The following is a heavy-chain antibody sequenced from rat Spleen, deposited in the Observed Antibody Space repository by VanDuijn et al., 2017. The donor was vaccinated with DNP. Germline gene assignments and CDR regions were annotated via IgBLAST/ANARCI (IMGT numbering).Heavy chain of an antibody. D-gene: IGHD1-11*01. CDR3: TRVNYGGYYYVMDV. V-gene: IGHV5-31*01. J-gene: IGHJ4*01. CDR2: FSTTVDDT. Sequence: EVQLVESGGGLVQPGRSLKLSCVASGFTFNNFSMAWIRQAPVKGLEWVATFSTTVDDTYYRDSVRGRFTISRDNAKSTLYLQINNLRSEDTATYYCTRVNYGGYYYVMDVWGQGASVTVSS. CDR1: GFTFNNFS.